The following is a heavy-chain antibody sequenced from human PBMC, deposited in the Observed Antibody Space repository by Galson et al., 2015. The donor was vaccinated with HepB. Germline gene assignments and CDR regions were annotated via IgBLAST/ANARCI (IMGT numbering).Heavy chain of an antibody. J-gene: IGHJ6*04. CDR2: IIPILGIA. CDR1: GGTFSSYA. D-gene: IGHD1-14*01. Sequence: SVKVSCKASGGTFSSYAISWVRQAPGQGLEWMGRIIPILGIANYAQKFQGRVTITADKSTSTAYMELSSLRSEDTAVYYCASQVYSHSVDVWGKGTAVTVSS. V-gene: IGHV1-69*04. CDR3: ASQVYSHSVDV.